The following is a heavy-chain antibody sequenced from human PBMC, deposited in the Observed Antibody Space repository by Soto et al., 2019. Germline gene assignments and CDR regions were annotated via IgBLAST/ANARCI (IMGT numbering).Heavy chain of an antibody. CDR1: GGSISSYY. D-gene: IGHD4-17*01. CDR3: ARTSYGGNSEDYFDY. CDR2: IYYSGST. V-gene: IGHV4-59*01. J-gene: IGHJ4*02. Sequence: SETLSLTCTVSGGSISSYYWSWIQQPPGKGLEWIGYIYYSGSTNYNPSLKSRVTISVDTSKNQFSLKLSSVTAADTAVYYCARTSYGGNSEDYFDYWGQGTLVTVSS.